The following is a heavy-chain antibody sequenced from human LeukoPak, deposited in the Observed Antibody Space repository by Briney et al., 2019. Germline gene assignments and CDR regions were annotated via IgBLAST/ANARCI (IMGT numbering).Heavy chain of an antibody. Sequence: ASVKVSCKASGYTFTGYYMHWVRQAPGQGLEWMGWINPNSGGTNYAQKFQGRVTMTRDTSISTAYMELSRLRSDDTAVYSCARGVTARGSYYYMDIWGNGTTVTISS. V-gene: IGHV1-2*02. CDR3: ARGVTARGSYYYMDI. CDR2: INPNSGGT. J-gene: IGHJ6*03. CDR1: GYTFTGYY. D-gene: IGHD2-21*02.